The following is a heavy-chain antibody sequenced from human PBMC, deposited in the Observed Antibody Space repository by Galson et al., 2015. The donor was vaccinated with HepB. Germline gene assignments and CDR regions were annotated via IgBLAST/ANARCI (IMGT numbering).Heavy chain of an antibody. CDR1: GFTFSSYG. J-gene: IGHJ4*02. D-gene: IGHD6-6*01. CDR3: ARGGIAARLPNLNFDY. V-gene: IGHV3-33*01. CDR2: IWYDGSNK. Sequence: SLRLSCAASGFTFSSYGMHWVRQAPGKGLEWVAVIWYDGSNKYYADSVKGRFTISRDNSKNTLYLQMNSLRAEDTAVYYCARGGIAARLPNLNFDYWGQGTLVTVSS.